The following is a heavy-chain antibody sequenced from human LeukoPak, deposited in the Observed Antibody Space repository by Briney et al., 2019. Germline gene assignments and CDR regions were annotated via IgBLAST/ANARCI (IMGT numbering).Heavy chain of an antibody. CDR1: GGSISDYY. CDR2: IYYNGST. CDR3: ARGDFCSKSNCYLRPMDV. D-gene: IGHD3-3*01. J-gene: IGHJ6*03. Sequence: SETLSLTCTVSGGSISDYYWNWIRQPPGKGLEWIGYIYYNGSTTYNPSLKSRVTMSVDTAKNQFSLIVRSVTAADTAVYYCARGDFCSKSNCYLRPMDVWGKGTTVSVSS. V-gene: IGHV4-59*01.